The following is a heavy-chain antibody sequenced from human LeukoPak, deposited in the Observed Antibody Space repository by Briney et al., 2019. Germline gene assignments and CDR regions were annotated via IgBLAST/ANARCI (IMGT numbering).Heavy chain of an antibody. Sequence: SETLSLTCTVSGGSISSSSYYWGWIRQPPGKGLEWIGSIYYSGSTYYNPSLKSRVTISVDTSKNQFSLKLSSVTAADTAVYYCARVRVEAVVGTLPSRAFDIWGQGTMVTVSS. CDR2: IYYSGST. CDR1: GGSISSSSYY. CDR3: ARVRVEAVVGTLPSRAFDI. D-gene: IGHD6-19*01. V-gene: IGHV4-39*07. J-gene: IGHJ3*02.